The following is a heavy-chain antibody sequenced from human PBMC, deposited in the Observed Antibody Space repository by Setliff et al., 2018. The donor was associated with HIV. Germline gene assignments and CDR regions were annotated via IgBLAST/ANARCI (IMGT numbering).Heavy chain of an antibody. J-gene: IGHJ5*02. CDR3: ARGTYYYDNSGHNWFDP. Sequence: SETLSLTCTVSGGSISTDYWTWIRQPPGKGLEWIGYIYTSGSTNYNPSLKSRVTISLDTSKNQFSLKLTSVTAADTAVYYCARGTYYYDNSGHNWFDPWGQGTLVTVSS. CDR2: IYTSGST. D-gene: IGHD3-22*01. V-gene: IGHV4-4*09. CDR1: GGSISTDY.